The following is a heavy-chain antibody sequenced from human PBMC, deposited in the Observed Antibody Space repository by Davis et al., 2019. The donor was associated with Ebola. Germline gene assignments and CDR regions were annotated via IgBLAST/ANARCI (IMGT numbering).Heavy chain of an antibody. CDR1: GFTFSTYE. CDR2: ISSSGSTT. V-gene: IGHV3-48*03. D-gene: IGHD2-15*01. CDR3: ARLGYCSGGSCY. Sequence: WGPLRLSCAASGFTFSTYEMNWVRQAPGKGLEWVSYISSSGSTTYYGDSVKARFTISRDNAKNSLDLQMNSRRVEDTAVNYCARLGYCSGGSCYWGQGTLVTVSS. J-gene: IGHJ4*02.